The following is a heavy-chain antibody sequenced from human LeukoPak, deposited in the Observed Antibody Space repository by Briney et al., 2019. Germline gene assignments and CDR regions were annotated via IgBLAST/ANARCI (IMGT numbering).Heavy chain of an antibody. CDR2: IYYSGST. CDR1: GFTFSSYA. Sequence: GSLRLSCAASGFTFSSYAMSWIRQPPGKGLEWIGYIYYSGSTNYNPSLKSRVTISVDTSKNQFSLKLSSVTAADTAVYYCARGESLDSYGFGYWGQGTLATVSS. D-gene: IGHD5-18*01. J-gene: IGHJ4*02. V-gene: IGHV4-59*08. CDR3: ARGESLDSYGFGY.